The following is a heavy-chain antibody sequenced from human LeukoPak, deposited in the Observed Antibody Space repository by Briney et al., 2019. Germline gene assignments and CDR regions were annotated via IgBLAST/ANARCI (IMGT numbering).Heavy chain of an antibody. J-gene: IGHJ4*02. CDR3: ATRGHGSGPYYFDY. Sequence: GESLKISCKGSGYRFTSYWIGWVRQMPGKGLECMGLIYPGDSDIRYSPSFQGQVTISADKSVSTSFLQWSSLKASDTAMYYCATRGHGSGPYYFDYWGQGTLVTVSS. CDR1: GYRFTSYW. V-gene: IGHV5-51*01. D-gene: IGHD1-26*01. CDR2: IYPGDSDI.